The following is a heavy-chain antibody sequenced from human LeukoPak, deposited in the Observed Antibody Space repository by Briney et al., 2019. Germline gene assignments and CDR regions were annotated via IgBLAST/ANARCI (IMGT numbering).Heavy chain of an antibody. D-gene: IGHD2-8*01. CDR1: GYTFTSYN. CDR2: MNPSSGNT. J-gene: IGHJ4*02. CDR3: ARVVPHSLIGS. V-gene: IGHV1-8*01. Sequence: ASVKLSCKASGYTFTSYNINWVRQATGQGLEWMGWMNPSSGNTGYAQKFQGRVTMTRNTSISTAYMELSSLRSEDTAVYYCARVVPHSLIGSWGQGNLVTVSS.